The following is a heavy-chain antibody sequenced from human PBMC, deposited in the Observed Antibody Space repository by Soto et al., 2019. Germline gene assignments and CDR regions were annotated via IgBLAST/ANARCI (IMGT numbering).Heavy chain of an antibody. CDR3: ASIVHCSSTSCRGDAFDI. V-gene: IGHV4-34*01. J-gene: IGHJ3*02. CDR1: GGSFSGYY. Sequence: SETLYLTCAVYGGSFSGYYWSWIRQPPGKGLEWIGEINHSGSTNYNPSLKSRVTISVDTSKNQFSLKLSSVTAADTAVYYCASIVHCSSTSCRGDAFDIWGQGTMVTVSS. CDR2: INHSGST. D-gene: IGHD2-2*01.